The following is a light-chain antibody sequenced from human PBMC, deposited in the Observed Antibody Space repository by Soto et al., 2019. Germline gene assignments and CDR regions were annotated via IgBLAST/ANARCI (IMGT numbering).Light chain of an antibody. CDR3: QSYDNSLSAYV. CDR2: GST. CDR1: SSDIGAGSE. Sequence: QSVLTQPPSLSGAPGQRVTISCTGSSSDIGAGSEVHWYQQLPGKAPKLLIFGSTNRPSGVPDRFSGSKSATSASLAITGLQAEDEADYYCQSYDNSLSAYVFGTGTKVTVL. J-gene: IGLJ1*01. V-gene: IGLV1-40*01.